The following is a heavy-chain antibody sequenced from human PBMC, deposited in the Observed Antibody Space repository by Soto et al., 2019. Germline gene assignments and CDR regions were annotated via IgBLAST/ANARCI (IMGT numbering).Heavy chain of an antibody. CDR3: ENDSFTGYSSSCFDL. V-gene: IGHV3-30*18. CDR2: ISYDGSNK. J-gene: IGHJ2*01. Sequence: QVQLVESGGGVVQPGRSLRLSCAASGFTFSSYGMHWFRQAPGKGLEWVAVISYDGSNKYYADSEKGRFTISRDNSKNTLYLQKNSLSAADTAVYYCENDSFTGYSSSCFDLWGRGTLVTVSS. D-gene: IGHD6-13*01. CDR1: GFTFSSYG.